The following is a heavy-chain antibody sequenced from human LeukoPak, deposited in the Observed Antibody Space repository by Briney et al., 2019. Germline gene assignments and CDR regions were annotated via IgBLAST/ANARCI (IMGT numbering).Heavy chain of an antibody. CDR2: MSPNSGKT. CDR3: ARGRESSKLTSGFQSFDWLSDSFDL. J-gene: IGHJ3*01. D-gene: IGHD3-9*01. V-gene: IGHV1-8*01. CDR1: GYTFTSYD. Sequence: EASVKVSCKASGYTFTSYDINWVRQATGQGLEWMGWMSPNSGKTGYAQKFQGRVTMTKNTSMSTAYMELSSLTSEDTAVYYCARGRESSKLTSGFQSFDWLSDSFDLWGQGTIVTVSS.